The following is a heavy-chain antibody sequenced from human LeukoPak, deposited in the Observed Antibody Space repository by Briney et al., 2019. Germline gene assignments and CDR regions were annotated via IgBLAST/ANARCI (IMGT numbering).Heavy chain of an antibody. Sequence: GGSLRLSCATSGFTFSNAWMNWVRQAPGKGLEWVGRIRSNSDGGTIDYAAPVKGRFTLSRDDTKTTLYLQMNSLQTEDTAVYYCATDFYDSTWGQGTLVTVSS. CDR3: ATDFYDST. CDR1: GFTFSNAW. J-gene: IGHJ5*02. CDR2: IRSNSDGGTI. D-gene: IGHD3-22*01. V-gene: IGHV3-15*07.